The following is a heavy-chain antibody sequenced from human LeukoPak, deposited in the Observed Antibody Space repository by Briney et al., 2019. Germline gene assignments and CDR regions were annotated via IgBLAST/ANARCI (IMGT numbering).Heavy chain of an antibody. CDR2: INPNSGGT. V-gene: IGHV1-2*04. J-gene: IGHJ3*02. CDR1: GYTFTGYY. D-gene: IGHD1-26*01. CDR3: AREYGGSYYNDAFDI. Sequence: ASVKVSCKASGYTFTGYYMHWVRQAPGQGLEWMGWINPNSGGTNYAQKFQGWVTMTRDTSISTAYMELSRLRSDDTAVCYCAREYGGSYYNDAFDIWGQGTMVTVSS.